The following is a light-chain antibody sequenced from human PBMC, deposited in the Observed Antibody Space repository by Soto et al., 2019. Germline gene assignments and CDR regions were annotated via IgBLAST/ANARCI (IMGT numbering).Light chain of an antibody. CDR2: EVT. V-gene: IGLV2-14*01. Sequence: QSVRTQPASVSGSPGQSITISCSGTSSDVGAHDFVSWYQHHPDKAPKVIIFEVTKRPSGVSNRFSGSKTGNTASLTISGLQAEDESDYYCNSYTLSRTVIFGGGTQLTVL. CDR1: SSDVGAHDF. J-gene: IGLJ2*01. CDR3: NSYTLSRTVI.